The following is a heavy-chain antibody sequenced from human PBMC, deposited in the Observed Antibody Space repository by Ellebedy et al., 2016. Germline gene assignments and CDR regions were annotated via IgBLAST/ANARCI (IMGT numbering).Heavy chain of an antibody. CDR1: GFTFRIYG. D-gene: IGHD3-10*01. CDR3: AKVNYYYGSGNGWFDP. J-gene: IGHJ5*02. CDR2: ISTDGSAE. V-gene: IGHV3-30*18. Sequence: GGSLRLSXAASGFTFRIYGMHWVRQAPGKGLEWVAVISTDGSAEYYADSVKGRFTISRDTSKNTLYLQMNSLRAEDTAVYYCAKVNYYYGSGNGWFDPWGQGTLVTVSS.